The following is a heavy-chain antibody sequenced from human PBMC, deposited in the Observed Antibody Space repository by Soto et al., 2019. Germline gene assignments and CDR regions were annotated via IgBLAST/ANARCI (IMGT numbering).Heavy chain of an antibody. J-gene: IGHJ4*02. CDR1: GFTFDDYA. CDR2: ITWNSGTL. Sequence: EVQLVESGGDLVQPGRSLRLSCAASGFTFDDYAMFWVRQAPGKGLEWVSGITWNSGTLGSADSVKGRFTISRDNTRNSLYLQMNSLRVDDTAFYYCAKGIGYGSGSHFDHWGQGTLVTVSS. D-gene: IGHD3-10*01. CDR3: AKGIGYGSGSHFDH. V-gene: IGHV3-9*01.